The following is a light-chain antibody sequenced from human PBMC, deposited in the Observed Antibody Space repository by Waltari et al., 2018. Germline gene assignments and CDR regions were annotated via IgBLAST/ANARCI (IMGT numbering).Light chain of an antibody. CDR2: WAS. Sequence: DIVMTQSPDSLAVSLGERATINCKSSQSVLYSSNNRNYLAWYQQKPGQPPRLLIYWASTRESGVPDRFSGSGSGTGFTLTISSLQAEDVAVYYCQQYYGTPPYTFGQGTKLEIK. CDR1: QSVLYSSNNRNY. V-gene: IGKV4-1*01. J-gene: IGKJ2*01. CDR3: QQYYGTPPYT.